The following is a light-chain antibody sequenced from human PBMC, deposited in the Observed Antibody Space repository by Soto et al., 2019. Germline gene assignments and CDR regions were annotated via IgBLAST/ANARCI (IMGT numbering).Light chain of an antibody. CDR3: QQYGSFPAT. J-gene: IGKJ1*01. Sequence: DIQMTQSPSTLSASVGDRVTITCRASQSISSWLAWYQQKPGKAPKSLIYAASTLQSGVPSRFSGSGSGTHFTLTVSSVQPEGSATYYCQQYGSFPATFGQGTKVDIK. V-gene: IGKV1D-16*01. CDR1: QSISSW. CDR2: AAS.